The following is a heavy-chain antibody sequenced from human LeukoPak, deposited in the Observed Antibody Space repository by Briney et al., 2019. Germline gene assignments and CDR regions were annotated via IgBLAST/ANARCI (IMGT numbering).Heavy chain of an antibody. Sequence: GGSLRLSCAAPGFTSNSYTMHWVRQAPGKGLEWVAVMSSDGNKKFYAEYVKGRFTISRDNSENTLYLEMNSLRGEDTAVYYCARGDYDLSGSYHYGMDVWGQGTTVTVSS. J-gene: IGHJ6*02. D-gene: IGHD3-10*01. V-gene: IGHV3-30-3*01. CDR3: ARGDYDLSGSYHYGMDV. CDR2: MSSDGNKK. CDR1: GFTSNSYT.